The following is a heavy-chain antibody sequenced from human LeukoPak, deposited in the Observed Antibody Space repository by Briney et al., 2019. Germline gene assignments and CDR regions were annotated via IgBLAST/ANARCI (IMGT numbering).Heavy chain of an antibody. CDR1: GYTFTSYG. J-gene: IGHJ4*02. CDR3: ARVGGLYYYYDSSGYYLPDDY. V-gene: IGHV1-18*01. CDR2: ISAYNGNT. D-gene: IGHD3-22*01. Sequence: ALVKVSCTASGYTFTSYGISWVRQAPGQGLEWMGWISAYNGNTNYAQKLQGRVTMTTDTSTSTAYMELRSLRSDDTAVYYCARVGGLYYYYDSSGYYLPDDYWGQGTLVTVFS.